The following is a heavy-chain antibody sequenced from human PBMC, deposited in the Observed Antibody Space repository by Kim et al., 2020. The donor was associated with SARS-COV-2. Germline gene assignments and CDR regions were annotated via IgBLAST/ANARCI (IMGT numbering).Heavy chain of an antibody. V-gene: IGHV4-34*01. CDR2: INHSGST. Sequence: SETLSLTCAVYGGSFSGYYWSWIRQPPGKGLEWIGEINHSGSTNYNPSLKSRVTISVDTSKNQFSLKLSSVTAADTAVYYCARGRYCSSTSCGEDYWGQGTLVTVSS. CDR1: GGSFSGYY. J-gene: IGHJ4*02. D-gene: IGHD2-2*01. CDR3: ARGRYCSSTSCGEDY.